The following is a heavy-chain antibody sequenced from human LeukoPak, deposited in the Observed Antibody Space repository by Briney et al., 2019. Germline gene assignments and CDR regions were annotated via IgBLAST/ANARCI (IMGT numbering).Heavy chain of an antibody. CDR2: ISYDGSNK. D-gene: IGHD3-16*01. V-gene: IGHV3-30*18. Sequence: GRSLRLSCAASGFTFSSYGMHWVRQAPRKGLEWVAVISYDGSNKYYADSVKGRFTISRDNSKNTLYLQMNSLRAEDTAVYYCAKGWGGDWGQGTLVTVSS. J-gene: IGHJ4*02. CDR1: GFTFSSYG. CDR3: AKGWGGD.